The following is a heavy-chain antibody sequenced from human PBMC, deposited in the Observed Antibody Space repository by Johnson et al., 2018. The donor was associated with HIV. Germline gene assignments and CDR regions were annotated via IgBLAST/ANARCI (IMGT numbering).Heavy chain of an antibody. J-gene: IGHJ3*02. V-gene: IGHV3-15*01. Sequence: VQLVESGGGLVKPGGSLRLSCAASGFTFSNAWMSWVRQAPGKGLEWFGRIQSKTDGGTTDYAASVKGRFTISRDDSKNTLYLQMNSLKTEDTAVYYCSTYAALITMYVEIKGGAFDIWGQGTMVTVSS. D-gene: IGHD3-16*01. CDR1: GFTFSNAW. CDR2: IQSKTDGGTT. CDR3: STYAALITMYVEIKGGAFDI.